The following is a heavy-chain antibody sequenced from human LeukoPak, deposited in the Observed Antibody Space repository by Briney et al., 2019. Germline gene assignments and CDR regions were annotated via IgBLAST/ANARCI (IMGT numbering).Heavy chain of an antibody. J-gene: IGHJ4*02. Sequence: PSETLSLTCTVSGGSISSSSYYWGWIRQPPGKGLEWIGSIYYCGSTYYNPSLKSRVTISVDTSKNQFSLKLSSVTAADTAVYYCARLDVKYSSSWPSLDYWGQGTLVTVSS. CDR3: ARLDVKYSSSWPSLDY. D-gene: IGHD6-13*01. V-gene: IGHV4-39*01. CDR2: IYYCGST. CDR1: GGSISSSSYY.